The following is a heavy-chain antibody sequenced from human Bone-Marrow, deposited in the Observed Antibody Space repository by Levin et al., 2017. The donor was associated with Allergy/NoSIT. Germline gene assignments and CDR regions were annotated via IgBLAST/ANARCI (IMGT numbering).Heavy chain of an antibody. CDR2: IKQDGSEK. CDR1: GFSFSSHW. D-gene: IGHD6-25*01. Sequence: GGSLRLSCEASGFSFSSHWMSWVRQAPGKGLEWLGNIKQDGSEKYYVDSVKGRFTMSRDNAKNSLFLQMNSLRVDDTAIYYCARDQAGSFGLDVWGQGTTVTVSS. J-gene: IGHJ6*02. CDR3: ARDQAGSFGLDV. V-gene: IGHV3-7*01.